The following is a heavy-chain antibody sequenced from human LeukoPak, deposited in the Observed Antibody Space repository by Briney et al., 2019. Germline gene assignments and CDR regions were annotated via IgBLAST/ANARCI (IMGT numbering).Heavy chain of an antibody. CDR1: GYSFTSYW. J-gene: IGHJ6*04. D-gene: IGHD3-10*01. V-gene: IGHV5-51*01. CDR3: PRQGNYYGSGSPPYYYGMDV. Sequence: GESLKISCKGSGYSFTSYWIGWVRQMPGKGLEWMGINYPGDSDTRYSPSFQGQVTISADKSISTAYLQWSSLKASDTAMYYCPRQGNYYGSGSPPYYYGMDVWGKGTTVTVSS. CDR2: NYPGDSDT.